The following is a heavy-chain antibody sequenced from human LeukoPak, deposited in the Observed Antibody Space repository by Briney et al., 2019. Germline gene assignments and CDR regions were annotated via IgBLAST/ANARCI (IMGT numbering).Heavy chain of an antibody. CDR2: IKQDGSEK. CDR1: GFTFSSSW. J-gene: IGHJ4*02. D-gene: IGHD5-12*01. Sequence: QAGGSLRLSCAASGFTFSSSWMSWVRQAPGKGLEWVANIKQDGSEKYYVDSVKGRFTISRDNAKNSLYLQMNSLRAEDTAVYYCARDLGYGRREPPDYWGQGTLVTVSS. CDR3: ARDLGYGRREPPDY. V-gene: IGHV3-7*05.